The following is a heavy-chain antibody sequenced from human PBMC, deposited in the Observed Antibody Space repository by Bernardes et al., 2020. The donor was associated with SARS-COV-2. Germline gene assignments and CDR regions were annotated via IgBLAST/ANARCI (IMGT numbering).Heavy chain of an antibody. Sequence: ASVKVSCKVSGYTLTELSMHWVRQAPGKGLEWMGGFDPEDGETIYAQKFQGRVTMTEDTSTDTAYMELSSLRSEDTAVYYCATAPSIVGTKDAYYYYYGMDVWGQGTTVTVSS. CDR1: GYTLTELS. J-gene: IGHJ6*02. CDR3: ATAPSIVGTKDAYYYYYGMDV. D-gene: IGHD1-26*01. CDR2: FDPEDGET. V-gene: IGHV1-24*01.